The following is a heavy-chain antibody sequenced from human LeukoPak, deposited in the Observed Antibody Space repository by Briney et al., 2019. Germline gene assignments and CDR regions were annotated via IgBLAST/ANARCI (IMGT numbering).Heavy chain of an antibody. J-gene: IGHJ4*02. CDR2: AGWAGGTT. V-gene: IGHV3-43*01. D-gene: IGHD3-10*02. CDR3: AKELDTMFFDY. CDR1: GFNFDRYT. Sequence: GGSLRLSCATSGFNFDRYTIHWVRQAPGKGLEWVSLAGWAGGTTFYADSVRGRFTISRDSGGKSVYLQMNSLTTDDTAFYFCAKELDTMFFDYWGQGALVTVSS.